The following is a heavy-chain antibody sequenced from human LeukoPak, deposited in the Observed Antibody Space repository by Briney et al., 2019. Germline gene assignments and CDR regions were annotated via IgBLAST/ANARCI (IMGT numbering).Heavy chain of an antibody. CDR1: GYTFTGYY. CDR3: ARGDSYSRTEDY. V-gene: IGHV1-2*02. J-gene: IGHJ4*02. CDR2: INPNSGGT. D-gene: IGHD6-13*01. Sequence: ASVKVSCKASGYTFTGYYMHWVRQAPGQGLEWMGWINPNSGGTNYAQKFQGRVTMTRDTSISTAYMELSRLRSDDMAVYYCARGDSYSRTEDYWGQGTLVTVSS.